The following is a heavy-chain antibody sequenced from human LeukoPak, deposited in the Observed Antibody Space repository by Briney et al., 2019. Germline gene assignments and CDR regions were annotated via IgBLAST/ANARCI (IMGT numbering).Heavy chain of an antibody. CDR1: GFIVSSNY. V-gene: IGHV3-66*01. Sequence: GGSLRLSCAASGFIVSSNYMTWVRQAPGKGLEWVSLIYSGGSTYYADSVKGRFTISRDKSKNTLYLQMNSLRPEDTAVYFCATIHQGPGPDSWGQGTLVTVSS. CDR3: ATIHQGPGPDS. CDR2: IYSGGST. D-gene: IGHD5-24*01. J-gene: IGHJ4*02.